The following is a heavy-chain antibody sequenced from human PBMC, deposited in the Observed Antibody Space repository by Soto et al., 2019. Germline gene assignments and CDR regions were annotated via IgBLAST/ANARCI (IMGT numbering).Heavy chain of an antibody. CDR3: ARGGKVRLVKRLYYFDY. V-gene: IGHV4-34*01. D-gene: IGHD3-9*01. CDR1: GGSFSCYY. J-gene: IGHJ4*02. Sequence: SETLSLTCAVYGGSFSCYYWSWIRQPPGKGLEWIGEINHSGSTNYNPSLKSRVTISVDTSKNQFSLKLSSVTAADTAVYYCARGGKVRLVKRLYYFDYWGQGTLVTVSS. CDR2: INHSGST.